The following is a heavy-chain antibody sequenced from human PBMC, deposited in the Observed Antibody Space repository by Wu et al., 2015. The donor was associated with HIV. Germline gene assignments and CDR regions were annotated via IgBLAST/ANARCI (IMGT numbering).Heavy chain of an antibody. D-gene: IGHD4-11*01. CDR1: GGTSSTYA. CDR2: INPNRGGI. J-gene: IGHJ4*02. Sequence: QVQLVQSGAEVKKPGSSVKVSCKTSGGTSSTYAIYWVRKTPGQGLEWMGWINPNRGGIKYAQKFQGRVTMTRDTAVSTAYMELNSLTSDDTAVYYCARLQSLHGLYSNADYWGQGTLVTVSS. V-gene: IGHV1-2*02. CDR3: ARLQSLHGLYSNADY.